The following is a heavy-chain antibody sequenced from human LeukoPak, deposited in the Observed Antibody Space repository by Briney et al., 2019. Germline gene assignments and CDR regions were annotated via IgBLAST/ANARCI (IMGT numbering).Heavy chain of an antibody. Sequence: SETLSLTCAVSGGSISSYYWSWIRQPPGKGLEWIGYIYYSGSTNYNPSLKSRVTISVDTSKNQFSLKLSSVTAADTAVYYCARAGLSSYVFDYWGQGTLVTVSS. CDR3: ARAGLSSYVFDY. CDR1: GGSISSYY. V-gene: IGHV4-59*01. D-gene: IGHD5-18*01. J-gene: IGHJ4*02. CDR2: IYYSGST.